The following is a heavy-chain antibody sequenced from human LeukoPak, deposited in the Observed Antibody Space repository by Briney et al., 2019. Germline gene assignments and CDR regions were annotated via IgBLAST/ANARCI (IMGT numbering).Heavy chain of an antibody. CDR3: AKESSSPVIVVVPAAIDY. CDR1: GYTFTSYA. CDR2: INAGNGNT. V-gene: IGHV1-3*01. D-gene: IGHD2-2*01. Sequence: GASVKVSCKASGYTFTSYAMHWVRQAPGQRLEWMGWINAGNGNTKYSQKFQGRVTITRDTSASTAYMELSSLRSEDTAVYCCAKESSSPVIVVVPAAIDYWGQGTLVTVSS. J-gene: IGHJ4*02.